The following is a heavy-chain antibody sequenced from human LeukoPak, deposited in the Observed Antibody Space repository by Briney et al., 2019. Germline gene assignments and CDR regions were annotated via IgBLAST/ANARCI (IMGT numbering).Heavy chain of an antibody. Sequence: GGSLRLSCAASGFTFSSYAMHWVRQAPGKGLEWVAVISYDGSNKYYADSVKGRFTISRDNSKNTLYLQMNSLRAEDTAVYYCARDTVDTAMVVHFDYWGQGTLVTVSS. D-gene: IGHD5-18*01. CDR3: ARDTVDTAMVVHFDY. CDR2: ISYDGSNK. CDR1: GFTFSSYA. V-gene: IGHV3-30-3*01. J-gene: IGHJ4*02.